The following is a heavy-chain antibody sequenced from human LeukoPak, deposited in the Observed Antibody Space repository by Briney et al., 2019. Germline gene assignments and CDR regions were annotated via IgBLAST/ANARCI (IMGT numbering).Heavy chain of an antibody. J-gene: IGHJ4*02. Sequence: SETLSLTCTVSGGSISSSSYYWGWIRQPPGKELEWIGSIYYSGSTYYNPSLKSRVTISLDTSKNQFSLKLSSVTAADTAVYYCARHGTTVVTFSFDYWGQGTLVTVSS. CDR2: IYYSGST. CDR3: ARHGTTVVTFSFDY. CDR1: GGSISSSSYY. V-gene: IGHV4-39*01. D-gene: IGHD4-23*01.